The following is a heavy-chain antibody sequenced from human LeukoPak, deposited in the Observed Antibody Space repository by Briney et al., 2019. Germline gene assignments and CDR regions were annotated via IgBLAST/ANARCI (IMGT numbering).Heavy chain of an antibody. CDR3: AKGGSGYPQHLLYFDY. V-gene: IGHV3-48*01. Sequence: GGSLRLSCAASGFTFSSYSMNWVRQAPGKGLEWVSHISSSSSTIYYADSVKGRFTISRDNAKNSLYLQMNSLRAEDTAVYYCAKGGSGYPQHLLYFDYWGQGTLVTVSS. CDR2: ISSSSSTI. J-gene: IGHJ4*02. D-gene: IGHD3-22*01. CDR1: GFTFSSYS.